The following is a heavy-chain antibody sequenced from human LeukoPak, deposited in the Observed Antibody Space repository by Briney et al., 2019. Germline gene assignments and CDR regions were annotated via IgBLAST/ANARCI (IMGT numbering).Heavy chain of an antibody. CDR2: IRYDGSNE. CDR3: ARENDYGDYVGAFDI. Sequence: PGGSLRLSCAASGFTFSSYGMHWVRQAPGKGREWVSFIRYDGSNEYYADSVRGRFTISRDNSKNTLYLQMNSLRAEDTAVYYCARENDYGDYVGAFDIWGQGTMVTVSS. CDR1: GFTFSSYG. D-gene: IGHD4-17*01. J-gene: IGHJ3*02. V-gene: IGHV3-30*02.